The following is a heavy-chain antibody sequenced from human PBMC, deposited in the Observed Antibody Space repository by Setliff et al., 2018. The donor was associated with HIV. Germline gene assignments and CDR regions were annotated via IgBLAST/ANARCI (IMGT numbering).Heavy chain of an antibody. Sequence: ASVKVSCKAPGYTFTSYGISWVRQAPGQGLEWMGWISAYNGNTNYAQKLQGRVTMTTDTSTSTAYMELRSLRSDDTAVYYCARDGEYYYDSSGPVFDPWGQGTLVTVSS. CDR1: GYTFTSYG. D-gene: IGHD3-22*01. CDR2: ISAYNGNT. V-gene: IGHV1-18*01. CDR3: ARDGEYYYDSSGPVFDP. J-gene: IGHJ5*02.